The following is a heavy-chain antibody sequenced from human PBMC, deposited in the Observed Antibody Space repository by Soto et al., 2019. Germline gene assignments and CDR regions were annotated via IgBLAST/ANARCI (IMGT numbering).Heavy chain of an antibody. CDR3: APLTVSLSGPYGIQV. CDR2: MFYSGLT. V-gene: IGHV4-39*01. J-gene: IGHJ6*02. D-gene: IGHD2-15*01. Sequence: SEKLSLTCSVSGYSVSSSDYYWAWIRQPPGKGLEWIGSMFYSGLTYYNPSLKSRVTLSVDTSKNHFSVRLNSVTAADTAVYFCAPLTVSLSGPYGIQVWGQGTTVTVS. CDR1: GYSVSSSDYY.